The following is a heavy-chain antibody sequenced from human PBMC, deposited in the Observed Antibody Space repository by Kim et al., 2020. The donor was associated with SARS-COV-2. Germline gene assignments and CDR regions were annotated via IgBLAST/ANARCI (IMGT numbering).Heavy chain of an antibody. V-gene: IGHV3-21*01. CDR3: ARDIVVVPATTYYYYYGMDV. J-gene: IGHJ6*02. D-gene: IGHD2-2*01. Sequence: SVEGRFTISRDNAKNSLYLQMNSLRAEDTAVYYCARDIVVVPATTYYYYYGMDVWGQGTTVTVSS.